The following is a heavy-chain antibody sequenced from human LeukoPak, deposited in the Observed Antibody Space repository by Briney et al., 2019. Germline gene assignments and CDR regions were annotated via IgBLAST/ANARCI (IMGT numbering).Heavy chain of an antibody. CDR3: ARLQWGSSSPFDY. Sequence: SETLSPTCAVCGYSISSGYYWGWIRQPPGKGLEWIGSIYHSGSTYYNPSLKSRVTISVDTSKNQFSLKLSSVTAADTAVYYCARLQWGSSSPFDYWGQGTLVTVSS. CDR1: GYSISSGYY. J-gene: IGHJ4*02. V-gene: IGHV4-38-2*01. D-gene: IGHD6-13*01. CDR2: IYHSGST.